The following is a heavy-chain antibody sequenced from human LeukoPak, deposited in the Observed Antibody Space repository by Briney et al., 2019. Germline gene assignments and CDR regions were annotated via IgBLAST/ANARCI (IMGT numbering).Heavy chain of an antibody. CDR1: GGSISSYY. J-gene: IGHJ4*02. CDR3: ASSSGYYYHYFDY. Sequence: SETLSLTCTVSGGSISSYYWSWIRQPPGKGLEWIGYIYYGGSTNYNPSLKSRVTISVDTSKNQFSLKLSSVTAADTAVYYCASSSGYYYHYFDYWGQGTLVTVSS. V-gene: IGHV4-59*01. D-gene: IGHD3-22*01. CDR2: IYYGGST.